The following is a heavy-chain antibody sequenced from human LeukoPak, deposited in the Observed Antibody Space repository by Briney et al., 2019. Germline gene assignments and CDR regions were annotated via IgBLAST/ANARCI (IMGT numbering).Heavy chain of an antibody. CDR1: GFTFNTFD. CDR2: ISSGSSSR. V-gene: IGHV3-48*01. Sequence: GGSLRLFCAASGFTFNTFDMTWVRQAPGKGLEWVSYISSGSSSRYYADSVKGRFTISRDNAKNSLYLQMNSLRAEDTAVYFCARLRYYAVDVWGQGTTVIVSS. J-gene: IGHJ6*02. CDR3: ARLRYYAVDV.